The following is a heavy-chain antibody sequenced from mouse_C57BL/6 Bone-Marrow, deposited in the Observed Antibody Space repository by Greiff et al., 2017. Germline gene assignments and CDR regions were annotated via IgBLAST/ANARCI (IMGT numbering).Heavy chain of an antibody. J-gene: IGHJ2*01. CDR2: INPENGDT. Sequence: EVQLQQSGAELVRPGASVKLSCTASGFNINDDYMHWVKQRPEEGLEWIGWINPENGDTEYAPKFQGKATITADKSSNTAYLQLSSLPSEDTSVYYCATYGLFDYWGEGTTLPVSS. CDR3: ATYGLFDY. V-gene: IGHV14-4*01. CDR1: GFNINDDY. D-gene: IGHD1-1*02.